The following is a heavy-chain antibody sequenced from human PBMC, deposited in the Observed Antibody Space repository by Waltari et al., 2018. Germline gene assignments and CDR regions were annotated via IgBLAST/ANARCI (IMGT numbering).Heavy chain of an antibody. Sequence: QVQLQESGPGLVKPSETLSLTCTVSGGSVSSGSYYWSWFRQPPGKGLEWVGYIYYSGSTNYNPSLKSRVTISVDTSKNQFSLKLSSVTAADTAVYYCASVLGGSYYREDYFDYWGQGTLVTVSS. V-gene: IGHV4-61*01. CDR1: GGSVSSGSYY. D-gene: IGHD1-26*01. CDR3: ASVLGGSYYREDYFDY. CDR2: IYYSGST. J-gene: IGHJ4*02.